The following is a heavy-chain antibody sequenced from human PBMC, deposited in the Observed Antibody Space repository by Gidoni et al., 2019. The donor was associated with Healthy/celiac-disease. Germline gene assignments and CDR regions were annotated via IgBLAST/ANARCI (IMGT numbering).Heavy chain of an antibody. CDR2: SSSSSSYI. Sequence: EVQLVESGGGLVKPGGSLRLSCAASGFTFSSYSMNWVRQAPGKGLEWVSSSSSSSSYIYYADSVKGRFTISRDNAKNSLYLQMNSLRAEDTAVYYCAREVYDSSGWFDYWGQGTLVTVSS. CDR3: AREVYDSSGWFDY. CDR1: GFTFSSYS. D-gene: IGHD6-19*01. V-gene: IGHV3-21*01. J-gene: IGHJ4*02.